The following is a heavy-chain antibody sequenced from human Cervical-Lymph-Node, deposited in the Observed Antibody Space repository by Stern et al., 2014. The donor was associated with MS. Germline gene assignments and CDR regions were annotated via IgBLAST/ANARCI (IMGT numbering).Heavy chain of an antibody. V-gene: IGHV2-5*02. D-gene: IGHD3-10*01. Sequence: QITLKESGPTLVKPTQTLTLTCSFSGFSLTTLGVGVGWIRQPPGKAPEWLALIYWDDDKRYSPSLRSRLSITKDISKNQVVLTMTNVDPVDTATYYCAHSLISLGRAVPFDYWGHGTLVTVSS. CDR1: GFSLTTLGVG. CDR2: IYWDDDK. CDR3: AHSLISLGRAVPFDY. J-gene: IGHJ4*01.